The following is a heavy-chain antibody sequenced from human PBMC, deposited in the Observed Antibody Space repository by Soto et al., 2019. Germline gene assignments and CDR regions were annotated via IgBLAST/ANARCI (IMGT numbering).Heavy chain of an antibody. J-gene: IGHJ4*01. Sequence: QVQLVQSGAEVKKPGSSVKVSCKASGGTFSSYSINWVRQAPGQGLEWMGEIIPIFGTANYAQKFQGRVTITADEATSTAYMELSSLRSEDTAVYYCARDGGRHSGGIDYWGHGTLVTVSS. CDR3: ARDGGRHSGGIDY. CDR1: GGTFSSYS. CDR2: IIPIFGTA. V-gene: IGHV1-69*01. D-gene: IGHD1-26*01.